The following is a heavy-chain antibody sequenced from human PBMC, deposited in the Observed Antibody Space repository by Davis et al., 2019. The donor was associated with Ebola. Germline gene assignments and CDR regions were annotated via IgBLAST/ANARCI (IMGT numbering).Heavy chain of an antibody. V-gene: IGHV3-74*01. D-gene: IGHD3-10*01. CDR1: GFTFINYA. Sequence: HTGGSLRLSCAASGFTFINYAMNWVRQAPGKGLVWVSRINSDGSSTSYADSVKGRFTISRDNAKNTLYLQMNSLRAEDTAVYYCARAWGSGSYYYYGMDVWGQGTTVTVSS. CDR3: ARAWGSGSYYYYGMDV. J-gene: IGHJ6*02. CDR2: INSDGSST.